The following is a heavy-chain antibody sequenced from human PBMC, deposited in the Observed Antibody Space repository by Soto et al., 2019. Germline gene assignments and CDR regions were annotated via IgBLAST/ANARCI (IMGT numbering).Heavy chain of an antibody. V-gene: IGHV4-34*01. CDR2: INHGGST. CDR1: GGSFSGYY. CDR3: ARGIGGWFNWFDP. J-gene: IGHJ5*02. D-gene: IGHD6-19*01. Sequence: SETLSLTCAVYGGSFSGYYWSWIRQPPGKGLEWIGEINHGGSTNYNPSLKSRVTISVDTSKNQFSLKLSSVTAADTAVYYCARGIGGWFNWFDPWGQGSLVTVSS.